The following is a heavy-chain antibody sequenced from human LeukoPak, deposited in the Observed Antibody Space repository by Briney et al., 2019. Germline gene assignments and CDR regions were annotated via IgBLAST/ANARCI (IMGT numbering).Heavy chain of an antibody. Sequence: SETLSLTCTVSGGSISSYYWSWIRQPRGKGLEWIGYIYYSGSTNYNPSLKSRVTISVDTSKNQFSLKLSSVTAADTAVYYCARHAGSGSYSGYYYYYYGMDVWGQGTTVTVSS. V-gene: IGHV4-59*08. CDR3: ARHAGSGSYSGYYYYYYGMDV. J-gene: IGHJ6*02. CDR1: GGSISSYY. D-gene: IGHD3-10*01. CDR2: IYYSGST.